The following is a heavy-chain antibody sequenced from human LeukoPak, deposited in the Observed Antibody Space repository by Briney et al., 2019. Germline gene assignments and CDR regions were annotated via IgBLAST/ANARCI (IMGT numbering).Heavy chain of an antibody. Sequence: PSETLSLTCTVSGGSNSSGGYYWSWIRQHPGKGLEWIGYIYYSGSTYYNPSLKSRVTISVDTSKNQFSLQLSSVTAADTAVYYCARDGAYYDILTGFTYNWFDPWGQGTLVTVSS. D-gene: IGHD3-9*01. V-gene: IGHV4-31*03. J-gene: IGHJ5*02. CDR2: IYYSGST. CDR3: ARDGAYYDILTGFTYNWFDP. CDR1: GGSNSSGGYY.